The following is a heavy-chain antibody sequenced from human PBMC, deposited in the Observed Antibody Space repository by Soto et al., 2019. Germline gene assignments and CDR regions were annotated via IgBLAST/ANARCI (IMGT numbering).Heavy chain of an antibody. CDR3: VPLCRYCSTTTPS. J-gene: IGHJ4*02. CDR1: GFTFSTYA. D-gene: IGHD2-2*01. Sequence: GGSLGLSCAASGFTFSTYAMSWVRQAPRKGLEWVSAISGNGGDYTYYADSVKGRFTISRDNSKNTLYLQMNSLRAEDTAVYYCVPLCRYCSTTTPSWGQGALVTVSS. V-gene: IGHV3-23*01. CDR2: ISGNGGDYT.